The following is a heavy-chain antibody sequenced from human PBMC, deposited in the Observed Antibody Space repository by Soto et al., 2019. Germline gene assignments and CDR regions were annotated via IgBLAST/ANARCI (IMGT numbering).Heavy chain of an antibody. V-gene: IGHV2-70*11. J-gene: IGHJ5*02. CDR3: ARTRLVPAATNWFDP. CDR2: IDWDDDK. CDR1: GFSLSTSGMC. D-gene: IGHD2-2*01. Sequence: SGPTLVNPTQTLTLTCTFSGFSLSTSGMCVSWIRHPPGKALEWLARIDWDDDKYYSTSLKTRLTISKDTSKNQVVLTMTNMDPVDTATYYRARTRLVPAATNWFDPWGQGTLVTVSS.